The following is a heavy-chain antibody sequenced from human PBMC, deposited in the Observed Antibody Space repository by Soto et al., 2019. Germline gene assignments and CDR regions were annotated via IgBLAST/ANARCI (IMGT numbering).Heavy chain of an antibody. CDR2: IYYSGST. D-gene: IGHD6-13*01. Sequence: PSETLSLTCTVSGGSISSSSYYWGWIRQPPGKGLESIGSIYYSGSTYYNPSLKSRVTISVDTSKNQFSLKLSSVTAADTAVYYCATYSSSWYVVYWGQGTLVTVSS. J-gene: IGHJ4*02. CDR1: GGSISSSSYY. V-gene: IGHV4-39*01. CDR3: ATYSSSWYVVY.